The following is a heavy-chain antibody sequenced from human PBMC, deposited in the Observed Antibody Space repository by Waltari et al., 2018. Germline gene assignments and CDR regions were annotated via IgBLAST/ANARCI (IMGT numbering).Heavy chain of an antibody. CDR2: LDPEDEET. Sequence: QVQLVQSGAEVRKPGASVKVSCKVSGYSPSELSMHWGRQAPGKGLEWVGGLDPEDEETVYAQKFQGRVTMTEDTSTDTAYMELSSLRSDDTAVYYCTTDIMLRVFSNVWGQGTTVTVSS. D-gene: IGHD3-10*01. V-gene: IGHV1-24*01. J-gene: IGHJ6*02. CDR3: TTDIMLRVFSNV. CDR1: GYSPSELS.